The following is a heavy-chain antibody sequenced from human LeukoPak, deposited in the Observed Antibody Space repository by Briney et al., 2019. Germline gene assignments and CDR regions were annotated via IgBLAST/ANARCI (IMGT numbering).Heavy chain of an antibody. Sequence: GGSLRLSCAASGFTFDDYAMHWVRQAPGKGLEWVSGISWNSGSIGYADSVKGRFTISRDNAKNSLYLQMNSLRAEDTAVYYCAKEHVLLWFGGPFDPWGQGTLVTVSS. CDR2: ISWNSGSI. V-gene: IGHV3-9*01. D-gene: IGHD3-10*01. J-gene: IGHJ5*02. CDR1: GFTFDDYA. CDR3: AKEHVLLWFGGPFDP.